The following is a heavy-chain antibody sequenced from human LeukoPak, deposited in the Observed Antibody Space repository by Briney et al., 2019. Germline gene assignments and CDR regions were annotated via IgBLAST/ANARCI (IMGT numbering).Heavy chain of an antibody. J-gene: IGHJ4*02. Sequence: GGSLRLSCAASGFSFSNWAMSWVRQAPGKGLEWVSGFTRNDETTSYADSVKGRFTISRDNSNNTVYLQMTSLGLEDTALYFSARPSPLGDGYNPPDYWGQGSLVIVSS. CDR3: ARPSPLGDGYNPPDY. CDR2: FTRNDETT. V-gene: IGHV3-23*01. D-gene: IGHD5-24*01. CDR1: GFSFSNWA.